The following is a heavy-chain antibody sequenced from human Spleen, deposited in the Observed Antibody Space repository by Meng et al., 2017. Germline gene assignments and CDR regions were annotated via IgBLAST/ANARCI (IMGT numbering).Heavy chain of an antibody. J-gene: IGHJ4*02. Sequence: ASVKVSCKASGYTFTNHAVHWVRQAPGQGLEWMGWINTVNGDTRFSQRFQVRVTITRDTSATTVYMDLTSLRSEDTALYYCARESWDSTGLYLLDIWGQGTLVTVSS. CDR2: INTVNGDT. V-gene: IGHV1-3*04. CDR1: GYTFTNHA. CDR3: ARESWDSTGLYLLDI. D-gene: IGHD3-22*01.